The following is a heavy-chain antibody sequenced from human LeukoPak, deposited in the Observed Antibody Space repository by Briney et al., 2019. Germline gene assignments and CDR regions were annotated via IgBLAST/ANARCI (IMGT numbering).Heavy chain of an antibody. Sequence: GGSLRLSCAASGFTVSSNYMSWVRQAPGEGLEWVSVTYSGGRTYYADSVKGRFTISRDISKNTLYLQMNSLRAEDTAVYYCARVLSGRGSLYDYYYYMDVWGKGTTVTISS. D-gene: IGHD3-10*01. V-gene: IGHV3-53*01. CDR3: ARVLSGRGSLYDYYYYMDV. CDR2: TYSGGRT. CDR1: GFTVSSNY. J-gene: IGHJ6*03.